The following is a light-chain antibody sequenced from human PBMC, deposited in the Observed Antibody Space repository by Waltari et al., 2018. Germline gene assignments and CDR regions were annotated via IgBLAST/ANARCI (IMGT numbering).Light chain of an antibody. CDR3: ASWDDDIRGDV. CDR2: ENS. CDR1: DSNIGRSG. Sequence: QSVLTQPPSASGTPGHNVDISCSGDDSNIGRSGVRWYPQPPGTAPRILIYENSLRPSRVPERFSGSRSGTSASLAITGLRSEDEGEYFCASWDDDIRGDVFGTGTAVTVL. V-gene: IGLV1-47*01. J-gene: IGLJ1*01.